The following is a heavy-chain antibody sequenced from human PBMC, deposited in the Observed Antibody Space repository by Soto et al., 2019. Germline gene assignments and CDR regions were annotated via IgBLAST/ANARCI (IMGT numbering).Heavy chain of an antibody. V-gene: IGHV1-18*01. CDR3: ARDLNXRDQLLSFYYYYGMDV. CDR2: ISAYNGNT. D-gene: IGHD2-2*01. CDR1: GYTFTSYG. J-gene: IGHJ6*02. Sequence: GASVKVSCKASGYTFTSYGISWVRQAPGQGLEWMGWISAYNGNTNYAQKLQGRVTMTTDTSTSTAYMEVRSLRSDDTAVYYCARDLNXRDQLLSFYYYYGMDVWGQGTTVTVSS.